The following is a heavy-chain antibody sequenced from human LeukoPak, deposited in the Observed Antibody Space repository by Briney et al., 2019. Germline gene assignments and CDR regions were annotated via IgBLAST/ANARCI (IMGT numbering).Heavy chain of an antibody. CDR1: GFTFSSYA. V-gene: IGHV3-23*01. J-gene: IGHJ4*02. Sequence: GGSLRLSCVASGFTFSSYAMSWVRQAPGKGLEWASAMSVSGGSTYYADSVKGRFTMSRDNSKNTLYLQMNSLRAEDTAVYYCVTVTSDYWGQGTLVTVSS. CDR3: VTVTSDY. CDR2: MSVSGGST. D-gene: IGHD4-17*01.